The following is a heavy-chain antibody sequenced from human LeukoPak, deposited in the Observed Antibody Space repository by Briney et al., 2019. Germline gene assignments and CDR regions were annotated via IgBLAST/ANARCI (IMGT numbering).Heavy chain of an antibody. CDR2: INTDGSNT. CDR1: GFTFSSYS. CDR3: TRGGTTLDY. J-gene: IGHJ4*02. Sequence: GGSLRLSCEASGFTFSSYSMNWVRQAPGEGLVWVSRINTDGSNTAYADSVKGRFTISRDNAKNTLYLQMNSLRAEDTAVYYCTRGGTTLDYWGQGTLVTVSS. D-gene: IGHD1-7*01. V-gene: IGHV3-74*01.